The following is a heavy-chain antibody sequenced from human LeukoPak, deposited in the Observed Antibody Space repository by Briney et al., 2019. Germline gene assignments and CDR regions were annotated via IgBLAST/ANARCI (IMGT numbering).Heavy chain of an antibody. CDR2: IYYRGDT. D-gene: IGHD6-19*01. V-gene: IGHV4-39*01. Sequence: SETLFLTCTVSGGLITTTTCYWGWIRQSPGKGLEWIASIYYRGDTYYNASLESRVSISIDTSKNQFSLKLNSMNAADTAVYFCARQPVVNRGAVASNFDSWGQGTLVTVSA. CDR3: ARQPVVNRGAVASNFDS. CDR1: GGLITTTTCY. J-gene: IGHJ4*02.